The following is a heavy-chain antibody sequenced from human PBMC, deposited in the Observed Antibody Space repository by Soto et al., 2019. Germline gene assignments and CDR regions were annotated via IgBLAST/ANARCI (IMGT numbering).Heavy chain of an antibody. CDR3: AARRDAGPV. CDR1: GGSIGTTDW. CDR2: IHHTGST. Sequence: LSLTCAVSGGSIGTTDWWTWVRQPPGKGLQWIGEIHHTGSTNYNPSLQSRVTISIDESWTSFSLNLDSVTAADTAAYYCAARRDAGPVWGPGMLVTVSS. V-gene: IGHV4-4*02. J-gene: IGHJ4*02. D-gene: IGHD6-13*01.